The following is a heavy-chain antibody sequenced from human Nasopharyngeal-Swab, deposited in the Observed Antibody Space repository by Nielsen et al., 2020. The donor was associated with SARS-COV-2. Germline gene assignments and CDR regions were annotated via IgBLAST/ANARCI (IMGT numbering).Heavy chain of an antibody. D-gene: IGHD3-22*01. Sequence: AETRSLTCTVSGGPISSRSSYWGWIRQPPGKGLEWIGSIYYSGNTYYTPSLESRVTLSVDTSKNQFSLKLSSVTAADTAVYYCASTSSGYYRDAFDIWGQGTMVTVSS. CDR3: ASTSSGYYRDAFDI. CDR2: IYYSGNT. J-gene: IGHJ3*02. V-gene: IGHV4-39*01. CDR1: GGPISSRSSY.